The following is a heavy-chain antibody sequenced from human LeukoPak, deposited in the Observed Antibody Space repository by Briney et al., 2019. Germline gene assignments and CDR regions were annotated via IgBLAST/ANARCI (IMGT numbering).Heavy chain of an antibody. Sequence: PGGSLRLSCAASGFTFSSYAMSWVRQAPGKGLDWVSAISGSGSSTFYADSVKGRFTVSRDNSNNTLYLQMNSLRAEDTAVYYCARGTYYYGSGILYFDYWGQGTLVTVSS. CDR3: ARGTYYYGSGILYFDY. D-gene: IGHD3-10*01. J-gene: IGHJ4*02. V-gene: IGHV3-23*01. CDR1: GFTFSSYA. CDR2: ISGSGSST.